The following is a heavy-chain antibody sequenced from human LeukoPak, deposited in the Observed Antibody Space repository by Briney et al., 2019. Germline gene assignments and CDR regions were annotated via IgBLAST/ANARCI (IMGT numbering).Heavy chain of an antibody. V-gene: IGHV3-23*01. Sequence: PGGSLRLSCAASGFTFSTFAMIWVRQPPGKGLEWVSSIFPSGGEIHYADSVRGRFTISRDNSKSTLSLQMNSLRAEDTALYYCARVGVGATTGHDAFDIWGQGTMVTVSS. CDR3: ARVGVGATTGHDAFDI. CDR2: IFPSGGEI. D-gene: IGHD1-26*01. J-gene: IGHJ3*02. CDR1: GFTFSTFA.